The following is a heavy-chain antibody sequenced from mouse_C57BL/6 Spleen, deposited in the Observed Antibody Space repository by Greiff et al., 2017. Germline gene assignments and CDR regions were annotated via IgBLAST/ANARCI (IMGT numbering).Heavy chain of an antibody. CDR1: GYTFTSYW. CDR3: AGGYYGSSEGWYCDV. J-gene: IGHJ1*03. Sequence: QVQLQQPGAELVRPGSSVKLSCKASGYTFTSYWMHWVKQRPIQGLEWIGNIDPSDSETHYNQKFKDKATLTVDKSSSTAYMQLSSLTSEDSAVYYCAGGYYGSSEGWYCDVWGTGTTVTVSS. V-gene: IGHV1-52*01. CDR2: IDPSDSET. D-gene: IGHD1-1*01.